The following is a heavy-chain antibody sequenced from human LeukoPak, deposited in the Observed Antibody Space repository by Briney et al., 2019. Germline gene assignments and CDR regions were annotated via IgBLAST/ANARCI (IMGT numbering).Heavy chain of an antibody. Sequence: SETLSLTCAVYGGSFSGYYWSWIRQPPGKGLEWIGEINHSGSTNYNPSLKSRVTISVDTSKNQFSLKLSSVTAADTAVYYCARRRGYSHGYTRVYYMDVWGKGTTVTVSS. CDR3: ARRRGYSHGYTRVYYMDV. CDR2: INHSGST. V-gene: IGHV4-34*01. D-gene: IGHD5-18*01. CDR1: GGSFSGYY. J-gene: IGHJ6*03.